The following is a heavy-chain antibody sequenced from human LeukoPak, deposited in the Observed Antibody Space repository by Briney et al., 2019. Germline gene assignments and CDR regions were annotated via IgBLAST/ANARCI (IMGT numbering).Heavy chain of an antibody. D-gene: IGHD3-10*01. CDR3: VRSPDGSSYGDN. J-gene: IGHJ4*02. V-gene: IGHV3-74*01. CDR2: IKRDGTT. Sequence: GGSLRLSCAASGFTVGTYYMHWVRQAPGKGLLWVSRIKRDGTTSYADSVMGRLTISRDDAKNTLSLHMNGLRAEDTGVYYCVRSPDGSSYGDNWGQGALVTVSS. CDR1: GFTVGTYY.